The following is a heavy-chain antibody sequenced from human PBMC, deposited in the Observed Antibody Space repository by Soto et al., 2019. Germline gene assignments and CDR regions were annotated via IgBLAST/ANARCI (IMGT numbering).Heavy chain of an antibody. J-gene: IGHJ4*02. V-gene: IGHV4-59*08. D-gene: IGHD5-12*01. Sequence: QVQLQESGPGLVKPSETLSLTCTVSGGSISSYYWSWIRQPPGQGLEWIGYIYYSGSTNYNPSLKRRVTIAVETSKKRFSLKLSSVTAADTAMYYCASRDGYNTNFDYWGQGTLVTVSS. CDR3: ASRDGYNTNFDY. CDR1: GGSISSYY. CDR2: IYYSGST.